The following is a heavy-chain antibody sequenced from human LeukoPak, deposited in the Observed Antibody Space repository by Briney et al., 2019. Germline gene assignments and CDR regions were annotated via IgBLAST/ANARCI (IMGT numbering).Heavy chain of an antibody. CDR1: GFTFSSYA. Sequence: GVSLTLPCPASGFTFSSYAMSWVRPAPGKGLEGVSAISGRGGSTYYAYSVKGQFTISRDNSNNTLYLQMNSLRAEDTAVYYCVKDPPHYYGSGGWGQGTLVTVSS. CDR3: VKDPPHYYGSGG. J-gene: IGHJ4*02. V-gene: IGHV3-23*01. D-gene: IGHD3-10*01. CDR2: ISGRGGST.